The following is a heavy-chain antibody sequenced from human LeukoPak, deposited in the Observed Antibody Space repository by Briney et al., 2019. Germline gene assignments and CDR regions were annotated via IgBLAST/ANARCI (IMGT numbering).Heavy chain of an antibody. J-gene: IGHJ4*02. Sequence: GGSLRLSCAASGFTFSSYAMSWVRQAPGKGLEWVSAISGSGGSTYYADSVKGRFTISRDNSKNTLYLQMNSLRAEDTAVYYCAKDQVVAVAGYLGYWGQGTLVTVSS. CDR1: GFTFSSYA. CDR3: AKDQVVAVAGYLGY. CDR2: ISGSGGST. D-gene: IGHD6-19*01. V-gene: IGHV3-23*01.